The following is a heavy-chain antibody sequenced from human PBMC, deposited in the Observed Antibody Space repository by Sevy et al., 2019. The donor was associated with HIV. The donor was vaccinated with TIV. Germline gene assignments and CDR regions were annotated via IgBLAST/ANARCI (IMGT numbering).Heavy chain of an antibody. V-gene: IGHV3-21*01. CDR1: GFTFSSYS. D-gene: IGHD4-4*01. CDR2: ISSSSSYR. Sequence: EGSLRLSCAASGFTFSSYSMNWVRQAPGKGLEWVSSISSSSSYRYYADSVKGRFTISRDNAKTSLFLQMNSLRAEDTAVYYCARGYSNYLIDYWGQGTLVTVSS. J-gene: IGHJ4*02. CDR3: ARGYSNYLIDY.